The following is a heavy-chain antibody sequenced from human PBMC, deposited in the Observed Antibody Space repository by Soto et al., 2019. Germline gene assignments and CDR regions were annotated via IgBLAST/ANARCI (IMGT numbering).Heavy chain of an antibody. V-gene: IGHV2-5*02. Sequence: QITLKESGPTLVKPTQTLKLTCTFSGFSLSTSGVGVGWIRQPPGKALEWLALIYWDDDKRYSPSLKSRLTITKDTAKNQVVLTMTNMDPVDTATYYCAHSVRPSTFFGVFIIAEYYFAYWCQGTLVTVSS. CDR3: AHSVRPSTFFGVFIIAEYYFAY. D-gene: IGHD3-3*01. CDR2: IYWDDDK. J-gene: IGHJ4*02. CDR1: GFSLSTSGVG.